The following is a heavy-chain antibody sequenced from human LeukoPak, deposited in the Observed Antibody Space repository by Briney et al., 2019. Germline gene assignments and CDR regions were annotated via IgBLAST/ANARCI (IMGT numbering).Heavy chain of an antibody. CDR1: GFTFSNYH. CDR3: ASRRGYTYGYAY. J-gene: IGHJ4*02. Sequence: PGGSLRLSCAASGFTFSNYHMSWLRQAPGKGLDWVSYISSSSNYTDYADTVKGRFTISRDNTKNSLYLQMNSLRAEDTAVYYCASRRGYTYGYAYWGQGTLVTVSS. D-gene: IGHD5-18*01. V-gene: IGHV3-11*03. CDR2: ISSSSNYT.